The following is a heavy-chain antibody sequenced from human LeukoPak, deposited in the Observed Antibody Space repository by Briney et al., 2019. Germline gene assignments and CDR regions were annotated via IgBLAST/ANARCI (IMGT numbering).Heavy chain of an antibody. CDR3: ARQRTGTIYYFDY. Sequence: SQTLSLTCTVSGGSISSGSYYWSWIRQPAGKGLEWIGRIYTSGSTNYNSSLKSRVTISVDTSKNQFSLKLSSVTAADTAVYYCARQRTGTIYYFDYWGQGTLVTVSS. J-gene: IGHJ4*02. V-gene: IGHV4-61*02. CDR1: GGSISSGSYY. D-gene: IGHD1-1*01. CDR2: IYTSGST.